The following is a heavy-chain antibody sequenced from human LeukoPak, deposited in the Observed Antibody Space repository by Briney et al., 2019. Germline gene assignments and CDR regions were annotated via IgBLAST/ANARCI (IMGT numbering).Heavy chain of an antibody. CDR2: ITGGGGNT. D-gene: IGHD6-19*01. CDR3: AKDVPYSSDWAWNYFAY. Sequence: PGGSLRLSCAASRFTFSNYAMSWVRQAPGKGLEWVSTITGGGGNTYYADSVRGRFTISRDNSKNTLYLQMNSLRGEDTAVYYCAKDVPYSSDWAWNYFAYWGQGTLVTVSS. CDR1: RFTFSNYA. J-gene: IGHJ4*02. V-gene: IGHV3-23*01.